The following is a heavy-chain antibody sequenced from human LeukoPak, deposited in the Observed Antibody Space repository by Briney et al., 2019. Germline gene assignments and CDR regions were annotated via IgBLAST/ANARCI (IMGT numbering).Heavy chain of an antibody. CDR3: AKDDLPQWELPFIGARGYFDY. D-gene: IGHD1-26*01. J-gene: IGHJ4*02. Sequence: GGSLRLSCAASGFTVSSNYMSWVRQAPGKGLEWVSVIYSGGSTYYADSVKGRFTISRDNSKNTLYLQMNSLRAEDTAVYYCAKDDLPQWELPFIGARGYFDYWGQGTLVTVSS. CDR2: IYSGGST. CDR1: GFTVSSNY. V-gene: IGHV3-53*01.